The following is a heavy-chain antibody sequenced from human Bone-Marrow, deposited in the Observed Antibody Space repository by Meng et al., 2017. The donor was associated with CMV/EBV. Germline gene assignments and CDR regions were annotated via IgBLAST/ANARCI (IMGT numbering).Heavy chain of an antibody. CDR1: GYTFTGYY. J-gene: IGHJ6*02. Sequence: ASGKVSCKASGYTFTGYYMHWVRQAPGQGLEWMGWINPNSGGTNYAQKFQGRVTMTRDTSISTAYMELSRLRSDDTAVYYCARHRLGCSSTSCPNPPFNYYYYGMDVWGRGTTVTVSS. D-gene: IGHD2-2*01. V-gene: IGHV1-2*02. CDR2: INPNSGGT. CDR3: ARHRLGCSSTSCPNPPFNYYYYGMDV.